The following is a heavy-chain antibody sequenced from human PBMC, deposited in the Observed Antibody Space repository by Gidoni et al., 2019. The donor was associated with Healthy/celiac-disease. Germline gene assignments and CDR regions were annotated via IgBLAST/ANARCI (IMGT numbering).Heavy chain of an antibody. CDR1: GGTFSSYA. Sequence: VQLVQSEAEVKTPGSSVKVSCKASGGTFSSYAIRWVRQAPGQGLEWMEEIIPIFGTANYAQEFQGRVTITADKSTSTAYMERSSLRAEDTAVYYCARGGRSDSSSSRPGHYYYYGMDVWGQGTTVTVSS. J-gene: IGHJ6*02. CDR2: IIPIFGTA. D-gene: IGHD6-6*01. V-gene: IGHV1-69*06. CDR3: ARGGRSDSSSSRPGHYYYYGMDV.